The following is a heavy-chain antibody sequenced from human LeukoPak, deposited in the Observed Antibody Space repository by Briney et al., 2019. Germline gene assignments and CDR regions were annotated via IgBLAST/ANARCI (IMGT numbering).Heavy chain of an antibody. J-gene: IGHJ6*03. CDR3: ATQTSFLVITTIPYYYYYMDV. CDR2: IIPIFGTA. V-gene: IGHV1-69*05. CDR1: GVTFSSYA. Sequence: SVKVSCKASGVTFSSYAISWVRQAPGQGLEWMGGIIPIFGTANYAQKFQGRVTITTDESTSTAYMELSSLRSEDTAVYYCATQTSFLVITTIPYYYYYMDVWGKGTTVTVSS. D-gene: IGHD3-22*01.